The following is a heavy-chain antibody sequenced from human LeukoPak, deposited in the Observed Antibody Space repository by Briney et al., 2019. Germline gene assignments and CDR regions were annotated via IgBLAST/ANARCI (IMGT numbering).Heavy chain of an antibody. V-gene: IGHV5-51*01. CDR2: IYLGDSDT. D-gene: IGHD6-19*01. J-gene: IGHJ4*02. CDR1: GYSFNSYW. CDR3: ARHPSYTSGWPLDY. Sequence: GESLKISCKGSGYSFNSYWIGWVRQMPGKGLEWMGIIYLGDSDTRYSPSFQGQVTISADKSISTAYLQWCSLKASDTAMYYCARHPSYTSGWPLDYWGQGTLVTVSS.